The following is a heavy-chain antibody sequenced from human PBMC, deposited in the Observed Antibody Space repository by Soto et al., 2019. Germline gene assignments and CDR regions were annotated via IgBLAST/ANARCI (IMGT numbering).Heavy chain of an antibody. CDR3: AKDTYYLDSSGYYVFDS. D-gene: IGHD3-22*01. J-gene: IGHJ4*02. CDR2: ISYDGGNK. V-gene: IGHV3-30*18. CDR1: GFTFSSYG. Sequence: QVQLVESGGGVVQPGRSLRLSCAASGFTFSSYGIHWVRQAPGKGLEWVAVISYDGGNKHYADSVQGRFTISRDNSKNTLYLQMNSLRAEDTAVYYCAKDTYYLDSSGYYVFDSWGQGTLVPVSS.